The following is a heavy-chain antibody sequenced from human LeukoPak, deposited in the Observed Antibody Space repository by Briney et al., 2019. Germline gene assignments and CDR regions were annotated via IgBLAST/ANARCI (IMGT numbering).Heavy chain of an antibody. CDR2: INHSGST. CDR1: GGSFSGYY. Sequence: SETLSLTCAVYGGSFSGYYWSWIRQPPGKGLEWIGEINHSGSTNYNPSLKSRVTISVDTSKNQFSLKLSSVTAADTAVYYCARGGLTTVNDWGQGTLVTVSS. CDR3: ARGGLTTVND. J-gene: IGHJ4*02. V-gene: IGHV4-34*01. D-gene: IGHD4-17*01.